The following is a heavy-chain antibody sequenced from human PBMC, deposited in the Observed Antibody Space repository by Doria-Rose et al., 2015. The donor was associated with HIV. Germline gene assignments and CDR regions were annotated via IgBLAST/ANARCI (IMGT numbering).Heavy chain of an antibody. D-gene: IGHD6-13*01. CDR2: NFSDDER. J-gene: IGHJ4*02. CDR3: ARIKSSRWYHKYYFDF. Sequence: SGPVLVKPTETLTLTCTVSGVSLSSPGMGVSWIRQPLGKALEWLANNFSDDERSYKTSLKSRLTISRGTSKSQVVLTMTDMDPVDTATYYCARIKSSRWYHKYYFDFWGQGTLVIVSA. CDR1: GVSLSSPGMG. V-gene: IGHV2-26*01.